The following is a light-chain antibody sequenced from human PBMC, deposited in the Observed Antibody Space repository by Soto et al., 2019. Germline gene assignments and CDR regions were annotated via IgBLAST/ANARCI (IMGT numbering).Light chain of an antibody. J-gene: IGKJ1*01. Sequence: EIVLTQSPGTLSLSPGERATLSRRASQSVSSSYLAWYQQKPGQAPRLLIYGASSRATGIPDRFSGSGSGTDFTLTISRLEPEEFAVYYCQQYGSSLWTVGQGTKVDIK. CDR2: GAS. CDR3: QQYGSSLWT. CDR1: QSVSSSY. V-gene: IGKV3-20*01.